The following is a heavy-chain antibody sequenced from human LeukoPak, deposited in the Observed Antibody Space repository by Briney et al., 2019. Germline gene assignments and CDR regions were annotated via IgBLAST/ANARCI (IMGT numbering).Heavy chain of an antibody. CDR1: GYSISSGYY. CDR3: ARDLGYSGFDWAP. D-gene: IGHD5-12*01. J-gene: IGHJ5*02. CDR2: IHSSGNT. V-gene: IGHV4-38-2*02. Sequence: SETLSLTCTVSGYSISSGYYWGWIRQPPGKRLEWVGSIHSSGNTYYNPTLKSRVTISVDTSKNQFSLNLTSVSAADAAVYYCARDLGYSGFDWAPWGQGTLVTVSS.